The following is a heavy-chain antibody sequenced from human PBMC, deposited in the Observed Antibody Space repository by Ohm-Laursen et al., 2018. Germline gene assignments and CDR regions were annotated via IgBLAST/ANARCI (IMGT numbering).Heavy chain of an antibody. Sequence: SVKVSCKASGYTFASSGINWVRQAPGQGLEWMGWISAYNDNTYYAQKVQDRVIMTTDTSTSTAYMELRNLRSDDTAVYYCARDLAYYDSKDYWGQGTLVTVSS. CDR2: ISAYNDNT. CDR3: ARDLAYYDSKDY. V-gene: IGHV1-18*01. J-gene: IGHJ4*02. CDR1: GYTFASSG. D-gene: IGHD3-22*01.